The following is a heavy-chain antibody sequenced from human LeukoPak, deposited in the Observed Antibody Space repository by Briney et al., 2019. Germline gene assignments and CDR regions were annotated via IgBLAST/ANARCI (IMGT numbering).Heavy chain of an antibody. D-gene: IGHD3-22*01. CDR2: IYTSGST. CDR1: GGSISSYY. J-gene: IGHJ4*02. V-gene: IGHV4-4*07. CDR3: ARDHYYDSSGYYHFGF. Sequence: SETLSLTCSVSGGSISSYYWSWIRQPAGKALEWIGRIYTSGSTHYNPPLNSRVTMSVDTSNNPFSPNLSSVTTAVTAVYYCARDHYYDSSGYYHFGFGGQGTLVTVSS.